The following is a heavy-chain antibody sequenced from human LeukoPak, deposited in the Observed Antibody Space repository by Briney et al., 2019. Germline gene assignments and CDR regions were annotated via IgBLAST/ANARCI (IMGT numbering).Heavy chain of an antibody. Sequence: SETLSLTCTVSGGSISSYYWSWIRRPPGKGLEWIGYIYYSGSTNYNPSLKSRVTISVDTSKNQFSLKLSSVTAADTAVYYCARAPTKYSSSSEVWGQGTLVTVSS. J-gene: IGHJ4*02. CDR2: IYYSGST. D-gene: IGHD6-6*01. CDR3: ARAPTKYSSSSEV. CDR1: GGSISSYY. V-gene: IGHV4-59*01.